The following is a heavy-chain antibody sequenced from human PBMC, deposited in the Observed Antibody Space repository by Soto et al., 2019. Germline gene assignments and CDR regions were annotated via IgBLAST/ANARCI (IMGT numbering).Heavy chain of an antibody. V-gene: IGHV1-3*01. Sequence: QVQLVQSGAEVKKPGASVKVSCKASGYTFTSYAMHWVRQAPGQRLEWMEWINAGNGNTKYSQKFQGRVTITRETSASTAYMELSSLRSEDTAVYYCARGPLNPGHEYSTWGQGTLVTVSS. CDR2: INAGNGNT. CDR3: ARGPLNPGHEYST. D-gene: IGHD6-6*01. CDR1: GYTFTSYA. J-gene: IGHJ5*02.